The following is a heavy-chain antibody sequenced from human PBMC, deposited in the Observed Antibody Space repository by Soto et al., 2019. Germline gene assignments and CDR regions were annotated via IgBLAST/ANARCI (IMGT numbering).Heavy chain of an antibody. CDR2: INHSGST. Sequence: SETLSLTCAVYGVSFSGYYWSWIRQPPGKGLEWIGEINHSGSTNYNPSLKSRVTISVDTSKNQFSLKLSSVTAADTAVYYCARGDCTNGVCYTDRNLQRSRRRRAYYTDVWGKGTTVTVSS. V-gene: IGHV4-34*01. CDR1: GVSFSGYY. D-gene: IGHD2-8*01. CDR3: ARGDCTNGVCYTDRNLQRSRRRRAYYTDV. J-gene: IGHJ6*03.